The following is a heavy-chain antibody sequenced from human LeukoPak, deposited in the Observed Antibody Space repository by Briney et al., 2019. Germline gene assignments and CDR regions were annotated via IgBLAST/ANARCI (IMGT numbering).Heavy chain of an antibody. CDR2: INPSGGST. V-gene: IGHV1-46*01. J-gene: IGHJ5*02. D-gene: IGHD3-22*01. Sequence: ASVNVSCTASGYTFTSYYMHWVRQAPGQGLEWMGIINPSGGSTSYAQKFQGRVTMTRDTSTSTVYMELSSLRSEDTAVYYCARDSRGIYDSSGYYDAWGQGTLVTVSS. CDR1: GYTFTSYY. CDR3: ARDSRGIYDSSGYYDA.